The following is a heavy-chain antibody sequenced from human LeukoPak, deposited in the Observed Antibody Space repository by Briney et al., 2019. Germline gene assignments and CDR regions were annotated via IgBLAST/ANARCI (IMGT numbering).Heavy chain of an antibody. CDR3: ARYIVSYPHDAFDI. J-gene: IGHJ3*02. CDR2: IYYSGNT. V-gene: IGHV4-39*07. D-gene: IGHD1-26*01. Sequence: SETLSLTCTVSGGSIFSSNSYWGWIRQPPGKGLEWIGSIYYSGNTYYNASLKSRVTISVDTSKNQFSLKLSSVTAADTAFYYCARYIVSYPHDAFDIWGQGTMVTVSS. CDR1: GGSIFSSNSY.